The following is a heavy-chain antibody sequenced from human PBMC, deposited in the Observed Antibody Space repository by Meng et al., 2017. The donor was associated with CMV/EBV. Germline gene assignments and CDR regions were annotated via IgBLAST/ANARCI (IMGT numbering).Heavy chain of an antibody. CDR1: GFTFSSYG. V-gene: IGHV3-33*06. D-gene: IGHD5-12*01. J-gene: IGHJ4*03. CDR2: IWYDGSNK. CDR3: AKDGGIVATILDY. Sequence: GGSLRLSCAASGFTFSSYGMHWVRQAPGKGLEWVAVIWYDGSNKYYADSVKGRFTISRDNSKNTLYLQMNSLRAEDTAVYYCAKDGGIVATILDYWGQGTTVTVSS.